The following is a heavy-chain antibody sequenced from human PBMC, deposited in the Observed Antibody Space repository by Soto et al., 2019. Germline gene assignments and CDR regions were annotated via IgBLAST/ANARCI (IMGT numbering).Heavy chain of an antibody. CDR1: GGSISSYY. D-gene: IGHD2-2*01. Sequence: QVQLRESGPGLLKPSESLSLTCTVSGGSISSYYWSWIRQPPGKGLEWIGYIYYSGSTNYNPSLKSRVTISVDTSKNQFSLKLSSVTAADTAVYYCARGSAAIMVDWGQGTLVTVSS. V-gene: IGHV4-59*01. J-gene: IGHJ4*02. CDR2: IYYSGST. CDR3: ARGSAAIMVD.